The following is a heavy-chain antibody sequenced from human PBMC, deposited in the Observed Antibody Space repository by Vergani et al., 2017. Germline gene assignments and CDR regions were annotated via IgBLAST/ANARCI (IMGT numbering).Heavy chain of an antibody. CDR2: IYFSGST. V-gene: IGHV4-39*07. CDR3: AGDNYDFWSGYYTGSGNWFDP. CDR1: GGSISSSSYY. Sequence: QLQLQVSGPGLVKPSETLSLTCTVSGGSISSSSYYWGWIRQPPGKGLEWIGSIYFSGSTYYNPSLKSRVTISVDTSKNQFSLKLSSVTAADTAVYYCAGDNYDFWSGYYTGSGNWFDPWGQGTLVTVSS. D-gene: IGHD3-3*01. J-gene: IGHJ5*02.